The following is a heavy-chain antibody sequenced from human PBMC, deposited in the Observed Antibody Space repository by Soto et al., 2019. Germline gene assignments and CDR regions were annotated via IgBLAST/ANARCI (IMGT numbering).Heavy chain of an antibody. CDR1: GYTFTGYY. CDR2: INPNSGGT. J-gene: IGHJ5*02. CDR3: ARAVVPAAILGPSAHGRNWFDP. Sequence: GASVKVSCKASGYTFTGYYMHWVRQAPGQGLEWMGWINPNSGGTNYAQKFQGRVTMTRDTSISTAYMELSRLRSDDTAVYYCARAVVPAAILGPSAHGRNWFDPWGQGTLVTVSS. D-gene: IGHD2-2*01. V-gene: IGHV1-2*02.